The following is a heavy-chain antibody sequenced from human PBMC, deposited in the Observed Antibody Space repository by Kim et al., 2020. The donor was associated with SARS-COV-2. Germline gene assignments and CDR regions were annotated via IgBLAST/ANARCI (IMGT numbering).Heavy chain of an antibody. CDR3: ASGDYYDSSGYYYAKNNYYYYGMDV. CDR2: ISSSSSTI. CDR1: GFTFSSYS. V-gene: IGHV3-48*02. Sequence: GGSLRLSCAASGFTFSSYSMNWVRQAPGKGLEWFSYISSSSSTIYYADSVKGRFTISRDNAKNSLYLQMNSLRDEDTAVYYCASGDYYDSSGYYYAKNNYYYYGMDVWGQGTTVTVSS. D-gene: IGHD3-22*01. J-gene: IGHJ6*02.